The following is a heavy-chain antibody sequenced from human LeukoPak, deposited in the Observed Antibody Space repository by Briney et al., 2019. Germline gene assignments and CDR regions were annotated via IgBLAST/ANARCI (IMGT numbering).Heavy chain of an antibody. CDR1: GGSISSYY. CDR3: ARRLLGHCSGGSCYSGYFQH. V-gene: IGHV4-4*07. CDR2: IYTSGST. D-gene: IGHD2-15*01. J-gene: IGHJ1*01. Sequence: PSETLSLTCTVSGGSISSYYWSWIRQPAGKGLEWIGRIYTSGSTNYNPSLKSRVTVSVDTSKNLFSLKLSSVTAADTAVYYCARRLLGHCSGGSCYSGYFQHWGQGTLVTVSS.